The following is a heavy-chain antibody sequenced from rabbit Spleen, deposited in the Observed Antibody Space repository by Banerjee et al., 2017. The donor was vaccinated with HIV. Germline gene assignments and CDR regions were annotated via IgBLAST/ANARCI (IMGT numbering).Heavy chain of an antibody. J-gene: IGHJ4*01. CDR1: GFDFSSYY. D-gene: IGHD1-1*01. V-gene: IGHV1S47*01. CDR3: ANNHPDASSSGDDFLFNL. Sequence: QEQLVESGGGLVQPGGSLTLSCKASGFDFSSYYMSWVRQAPGKGLEWIGIIYTGDGSTDYASWVNGRFTISSDNAQNTVDLQMNSLTAADTATYFCANNHPDASSSGDDFLFNLWGQGTLVTVS. CDR2: IYTGDGST.